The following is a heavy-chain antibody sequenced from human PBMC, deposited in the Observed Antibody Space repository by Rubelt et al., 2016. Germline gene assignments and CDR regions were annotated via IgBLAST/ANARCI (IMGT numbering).Heavy chain of an antibody. V-gene: IGHV4-59*08. CDR3: ARHALLAYYYDMDV. CDR2: IYYSGST. J-gene: IGHJ6*03. D-gene: IGHD2-15*01. Sequence: QVQLQESGPGLVKPSETLSLTCTVSGGSISSYYWSWIRQPPGKGLEWIGYIYYSGSTNYNPSLKSRVTLSVDTSKKQFSRKLSSVTAADTAVYYCARHALLAYYYDMDVWGKGTTVTVSS. CDR1: GGSISSYY.